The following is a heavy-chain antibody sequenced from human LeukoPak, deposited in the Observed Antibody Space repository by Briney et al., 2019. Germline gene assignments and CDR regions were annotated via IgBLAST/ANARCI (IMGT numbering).Heavy chain of an antibody. D-gene: IGHD3/OR15-3a*01. CDR2: INHSGST. Sequence: SETLSLTCGVYGGSFSGYYWSWIRQPPGKGLEWIGEINHSGSTNYNPSLKSRLTISVDTSKNQFSLKLSSVTAADTAVYYCARQTGSGLFILPGGQGTLVTVSS. V-gene: IGHV4-34*01. CDR3: ARQTGSGLFILP. J-gene: IGHJ4*02. CDR1: GGSFSGYY.